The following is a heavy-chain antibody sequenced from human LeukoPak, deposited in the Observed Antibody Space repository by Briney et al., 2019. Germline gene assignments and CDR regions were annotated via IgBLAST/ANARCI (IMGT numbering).Heavy chain of an antibody. V-gene: IGHV3-33*08. CDR1: GFTFRSYA. J-gene: IGHJ4*02. Sequence: GGSLRLSCVASGFTFRSYAMSWVRQAPGKGLEWVAVIWYDGSNKYYADSVKGRFTLSRDNSKNTLFLQMNSLRPEDTAVYFCARDLTQLALFDYWGQGTLVTVSS. CDR3: ARDLTQLALFDY. CDR2: IWYDGSNK. D-gene: IGHD6-13*01.